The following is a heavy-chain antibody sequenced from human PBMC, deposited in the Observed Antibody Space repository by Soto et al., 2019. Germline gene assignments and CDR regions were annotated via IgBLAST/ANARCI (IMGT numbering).Heavy chain of an antibody. J-gene: IGHJ6*02. CDR2: ISSSGSTI. Sequence: LRLSCAASGFTFSSYEMNWVRQAPGKGLEWVSYISSSGSTIYYADSVKGRFTISRDNAKNSLYLQMNSLRAEDTAVYYCARAPRRAQGGSYGMDVWGQGTTVTVSS. V-gene: IGHV3-48*03. D-gene: IGHD3-16*01. CDR1: GFTFSSYE. CDR3: ARAPRRAQGGSYGMDV.